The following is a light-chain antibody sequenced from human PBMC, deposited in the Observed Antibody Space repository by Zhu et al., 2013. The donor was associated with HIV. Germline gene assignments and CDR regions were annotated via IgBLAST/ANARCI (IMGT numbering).Light chain of an antibody. Sequence: DFQMTQSPSTLSASVGDRVTITCRASRNINNWLAWYQQKPGKAPELLIYKASSLQSGVPSRFSGIGSGTEFTFTINSLQPDDFATYYCQHLGTFGQGTKVEIK. CDR1: RNINNW. J-gene: IGKJ1*01. V-gene: IGKV1-5*03. CDR3: QHLGT. CDR2: KAS.